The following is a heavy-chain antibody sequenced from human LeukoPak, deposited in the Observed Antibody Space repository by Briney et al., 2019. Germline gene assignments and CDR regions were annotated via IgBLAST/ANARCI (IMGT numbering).Heavy chain of an antibody. CDR1: GFTFSTYW. D-gene: IGHD2-2*01. CDR3: ARERVIVVVPAATFDY. J-gene: IGHJ4*02. V-gene: IGHV3-21*01. Sequence: SGGSLRLSCAASGFTFSTYWMNWVRRAPGKGLEWVSSISSSSSYIYYADSVKGRFTISRDNAKNSLYLQMNSLRAEDTAVYYCARERVIVVVPAATFDYWGQGTLVTVSS. CDR2: ISSSSSYI.